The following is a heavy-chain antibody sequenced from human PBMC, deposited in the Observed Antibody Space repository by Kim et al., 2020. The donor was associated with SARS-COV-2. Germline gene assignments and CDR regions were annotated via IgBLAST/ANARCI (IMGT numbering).Heavy chain of an antibody. Sequence: GGSLRLSCAASGFTFSGHWMHWVRQAPGKGLVWVSRVKGDGGDAGYADSVKGRFTISRDNAKNTLFLQMDILSADDTALYYCAGAPWGNIDFWGQGALVTVSS. CDR1: GFTFSGHW. D-gene: IGHD3-16*01. CDR3: AGAPWGNIDF. J-gene: IGHJ4*02. CDR2: VKGDGGDA. V-gene: IGHV3-74*01.